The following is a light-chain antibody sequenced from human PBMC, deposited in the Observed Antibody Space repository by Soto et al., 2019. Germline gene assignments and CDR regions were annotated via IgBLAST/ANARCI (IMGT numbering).Light chain of an antibody. CDR3: QQYGSSPPLT. CDR1: QSVSSSY. Sequence: EIVLTQSPGTLSLSPGERATLSCRASQSVSSSYLAWYQQKPGQAPRLVIYGASSRATGIPDRFSGSGSGTDFTLIIIRLEPEDFAVYYCQQYGSSPPLTFGGGTKVEIK. J-gene: IGKJ4*01. V-gene: IGKV3-20*01. CDR2: GAS.